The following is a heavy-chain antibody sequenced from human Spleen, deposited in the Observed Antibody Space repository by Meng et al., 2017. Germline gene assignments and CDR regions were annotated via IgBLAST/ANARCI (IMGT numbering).Heavy chain of an antibody. J-gene: IGHJ6*02. V-gene: IGHV3-21*01. Sequence: GESLKISCAASAFTFSSYSMNSVRQTPGKGLEWVSSIISSSSYIYYADSVKGRFTISRDNAKKSLYLQMNSLRAEDTDVYYCARYYYDSSDYSYGMDVWGQGTTVTVSS. CDR1: AFTFSSYS. CDR2: IISSSSYI. D-gene: IGHD3-22*01. CDR3: ARYYYDSSDYSYGMDV.